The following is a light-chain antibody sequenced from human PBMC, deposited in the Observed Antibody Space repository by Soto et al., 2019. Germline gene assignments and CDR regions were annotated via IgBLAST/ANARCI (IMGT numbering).Light chain of an antibody. Sequence: EIVLTQSPATLSLSPGERATLSCRASQSVSSYLAWHQQKPGQAPRLLIYDASNRATGIPARFSGSGSGTDFTLNISSLEPEDFAVYYCQQRSNWPLTFGGGTKVEIK. CDR1: QSVSSY. J-gene: IGKJ4*01. CDR3: QQRSNWPLT. V-gene: IGKV3-11*01. CDR2: DAS.